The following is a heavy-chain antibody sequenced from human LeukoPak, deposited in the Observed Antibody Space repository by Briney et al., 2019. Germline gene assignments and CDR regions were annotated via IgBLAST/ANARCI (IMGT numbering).Heavy chain of an antibody. V-gene: IGHV3-30*03. D-gene: IGHD6-13*01. CDR1: GFXFSSYG. J-gene: IGHJ6*02. CDR2: ISYDGSNK. Sequence: GRSLRLSCAASGFXFSSYGIHWVRQAPGKGLEWVAVISYDGSNKYYADSVKGRFTISRDNSKNTLYLQMNSLRAEDTAVYYCARSSSWYGDYYYYGMDVWGQGTTVTVSS. CDR3: ARSSSWYGDYYYYGMDV.